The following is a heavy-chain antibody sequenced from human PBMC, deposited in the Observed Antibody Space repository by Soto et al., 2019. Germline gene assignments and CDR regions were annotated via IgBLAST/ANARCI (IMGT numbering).Heavy chain of an antibody. D-gene: IGHD3-16*01. J-gene: IGHJ4*02. CDR2: IDESGNT. Sequence: PSETLSLTCTVSGGPIRISSHSWDWIRQSPGTGLEWIGSIDESGNTYYNPSLKSRVIMSVDTSKNQFSLKLISVTGADSGFYYCEREGGYVDYWGQGTLVTVSS. CDR1: GGPIRISSHS. V-gene: IGHV4-39*02. CDR3: EREGGYVDY.